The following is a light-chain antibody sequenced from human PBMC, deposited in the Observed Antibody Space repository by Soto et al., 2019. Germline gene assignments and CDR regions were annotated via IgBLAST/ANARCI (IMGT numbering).Light chain of an antibody. CDR3: QQYNNWWT. CDR2: GAS. V-gene: IGKV3-15*01. CDR1: QSVSSS. J-gene: IGKJ1*01. Sequence: EIVMTQSPATLSVSPGERVTLSCRASQSVSSSLAWYQQKPGQSPRLLIHGASTRAIGIPARFSGSASETEFTLTISSLQSEDFAVYYCQQYNNWWTFGRGTKVEIK.